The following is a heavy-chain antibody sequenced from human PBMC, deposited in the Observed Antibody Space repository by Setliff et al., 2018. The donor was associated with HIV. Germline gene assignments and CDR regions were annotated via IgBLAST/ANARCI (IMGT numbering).Heavy chain of an antibody. CDR3: AKTSNTGYLFCSDY. D-gene: IGHD3-9*01. Sequence: PGGSMRLACAADGFTFSNYVINWVSQAPGKGLEWISGISGSGVNSYYADSVKCRFTISRDNSKITVYLQMNSLRAEDTAVYYCAKTSNTGYLFCSDYWGQGTLVTVSS. CDR2: ISGSGVNS. V-gene: IGHV3-23*01. J-gene: IGHJ4*02. CDR1: GFTFSNYV.